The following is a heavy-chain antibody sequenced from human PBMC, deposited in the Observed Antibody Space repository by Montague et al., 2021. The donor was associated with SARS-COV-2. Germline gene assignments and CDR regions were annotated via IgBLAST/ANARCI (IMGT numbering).Heavy chain of an antibody. D-gene: IGHD5-24*01. CDR2: FYHSGRT. J-gene: IGHJ4*02. V-gene: IGHV4-4*02. CDR1: GGSISSNNW. Sequence: SETRSLTCAVSGGSISSNNWWNWVRQAPGKGLEWIGEFYHSGRTNYNPSLKSRVTISVDKSKNQYSLILSSVTAADTAVHYCAREVSSDGYNEGFDYWGQGTLVNVSP. CDR3: AREVSSDGYNEGFDY.